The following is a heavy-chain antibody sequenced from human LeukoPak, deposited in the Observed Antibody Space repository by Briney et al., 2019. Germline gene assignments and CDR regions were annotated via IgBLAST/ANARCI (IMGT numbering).Heavy chain of an antibody. D-gene: IGHD4-11*01. CDR2: ISGSGGST. CDR3: AKALRTVTTLEFDY. J-gene: IGHJ4*02. Sequence: GGSLRLSCVGSGFTFSTYAVSWVRQAPGKGLEWVSAISGSGGSTYYADSVKGRFTISRDNSKNTLYLQMNSLRAEDTAVYYCAKALRTVTTLEFDYWGQGTLVTVSS. V-gene: IGHV3-23*01. CDR1: GFTFSTYA.